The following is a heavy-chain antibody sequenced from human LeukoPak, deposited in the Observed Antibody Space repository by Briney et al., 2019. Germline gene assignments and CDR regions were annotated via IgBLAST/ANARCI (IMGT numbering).Heavy chain of an antibody. CDR1: GFTFSSYA. J-gene: IGHJ4*02. D-gene: IGHD6-13*01. V-gene: IGHV3-23*01. CDR2: ISGSGGST. Sequence: PGGSLRLSCAASGFTFSSYAMSWVRQAPGKGLEWVSAISGSGGSTYYADSVKGRFTISRDNSKNTLYLQMNSLRAEDTAVYYCAKGGYPYIAAAGQTDYWGQGTLVTVS. CDR3: AKGGYPYIAAAGQTDY.